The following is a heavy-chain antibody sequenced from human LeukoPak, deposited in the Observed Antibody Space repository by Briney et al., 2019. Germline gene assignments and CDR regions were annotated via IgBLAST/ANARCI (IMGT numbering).Heavy chain of an antibody. V-gene: IGHV3-64*01. D-gene: IGHD5-24*01. CDR2: ISSNGGST. CDR1: GFTFSSYA. CDR3: AKEMATKKGYWYFDL. Sequence: GGSLRLSCAASGFTFSSYAMHWVRQAPGKGLEYVSAISSNGGSTYYANSVKGRFTISRDNSKNTLYLQMGSLRAEDMAVYYCAKEMATKKGYWYFDLWGRGTLVTVSS. J-gene: IGHJ2*01.